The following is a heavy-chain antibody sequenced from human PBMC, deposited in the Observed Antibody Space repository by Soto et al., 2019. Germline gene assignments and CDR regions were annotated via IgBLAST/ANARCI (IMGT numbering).Heavy chain of an antibody. V-gene: IGHV1-58*01. CDR2: IVVGSGNT. J-gene: IGHJ4*02. CDR3: AADRYYYDSSGYEPIDY. CDR1: GFTFTSSA. Sequence: SVKVSCKASGFTFTSSAVQWVRQARGQRLEWIGWIVVGSGNTNYAQKFQERVTITRDMSTSTAYMELSSLRSEDTAVYYCAADRYYYDSSGYEPIDYWGQGTLVTVSS. D-gene: IGHD3-22*01.